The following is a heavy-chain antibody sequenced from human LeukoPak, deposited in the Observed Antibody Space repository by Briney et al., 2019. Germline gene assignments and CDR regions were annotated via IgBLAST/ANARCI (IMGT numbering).Heavy chain of an antibody. CDR1: GYTFTSYA. CDR2: INAGNGNT. V-gene: IGHV1-3*03. Sequence: ASVKVSCKASGYTFTSYAMHWVRQAPGQRLEWMGWINAGNGNTKYSQEFQGRVTITRDTSASTAYMELGSLRSEDMAVYYCAREDGSGSYYNVGYFDYWGQGTLVTVSS. D-gene: IGHD3-10*01. J-gene: IGHJ4*02. CDR3: AREDGSGSYYNVGYFDY.